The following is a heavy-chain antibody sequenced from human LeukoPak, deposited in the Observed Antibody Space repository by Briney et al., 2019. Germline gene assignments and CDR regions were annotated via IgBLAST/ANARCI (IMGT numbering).Heavy chain of an antibody. V-gene: IGHV3-7*01. CDR1: GFSFSSYW. CDR3: ARSRSGYYEDY. Sequence: GGSLRLSCAASGFSFSSYWMSWVRQAPGKGLEWVANIKEDGSEKYYVDSVKGRFTISRDNAKNSLSLQVNSLRAEDTAVYYCARSRSGYYEDYWGQGTLVTVSS. D-gene: IGHD3-22*01. CDR2: IKEDGSEK. J-gene: IGHJ4*02.